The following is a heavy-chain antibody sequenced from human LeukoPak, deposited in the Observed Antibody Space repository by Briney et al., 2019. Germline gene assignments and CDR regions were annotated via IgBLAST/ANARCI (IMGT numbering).Heavy chain of an antibody. V-gene: IGHV3-23*03. CDR3: AKDRVEMATGP. J-gene: IGHJ5*02. D-gene: IGHD5-24*01. Sequence: GGSLRLSCAASGFTFSSYSMSWVRQAPGKGLEWVSVIYSGGSTYYADSVKGRFTISRDNSKNTLYLQMNSLRAEDTAVYYCAKDRVEMATGPWGQGTLVTVSS. CDR1: GFTFSSYS. CDR2: IYSGGST.